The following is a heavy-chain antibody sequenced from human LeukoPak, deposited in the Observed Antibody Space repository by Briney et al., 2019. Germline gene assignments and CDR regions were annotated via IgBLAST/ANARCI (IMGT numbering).Heavy chain of an antibody. CDR2: ISYDGSNK. J-gene: IGHJ3*02. D-gene: IGHD4-17*01. CDR3: ARDRAYGDYRDAFDI. Sequence: GRSLRLSCAASGFTFSSYAMHWVRQAPGKGLEWVAVISYDGSNKYYADSVKGRFTISRDNSKSTLYLQMNSLRAEDTAVYYCARDRAYGDYRDAFDIWGQGTMVTVSS. CDR1: GFTFSSYA. V-gene: IGHV3-30*04.